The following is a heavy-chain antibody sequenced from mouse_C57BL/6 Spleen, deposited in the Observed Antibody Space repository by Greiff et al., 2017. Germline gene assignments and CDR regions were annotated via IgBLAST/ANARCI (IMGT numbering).Heavy chain of an antibody. CDR2: IDPANGNT. Sequence: VQLQQSVAELVRPGASVKLSCTASGFNIKNTYMHWVKQRPEQGLEWIGRIDPANGNTKYAPQFQGKATITADTSSNTAYLQLSSLTSEDTAIYYVARDYYGSSPAWFAYWGQGTLVTVSA. D-gene: IGHD1-1*01. V-gene: IGHV14-3*01. CDR1: GFNIKNTY. CDR3: ARDYYGSSPAWFAY. J-gene: IGHJ3*01.